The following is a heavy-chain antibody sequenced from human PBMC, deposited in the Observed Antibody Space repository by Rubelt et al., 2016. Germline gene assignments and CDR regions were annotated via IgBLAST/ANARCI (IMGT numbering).Heavy chain of an antibody. CDR3: ARDGIVGATSFDY. CDR2: INHSGST. CDR1: GGSFSGYY. D-gene: IGHD1-26*01. Sequence: QVQLQQWGAGLLKPSETLSLTCAVYGGSFSGYYWSWIRQPPGKGLEWIGEINHSGSTNYNPSLKSRVTISVDTSKNQFTLNLSFMTAADTAVYYCARDGIVGATSFDYWGQGTLVTVSS. J-gene: IGHJ4*02. V-gene: IGHV4-34*01.